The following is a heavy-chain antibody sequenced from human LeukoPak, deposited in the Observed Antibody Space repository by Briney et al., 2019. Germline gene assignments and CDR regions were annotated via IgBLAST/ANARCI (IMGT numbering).Heavy chain of an antibody. V-gene: IGHV1-69*04. D-gene: IGHD3-10*01. CDR1: GGTFSSYA. CDR2: IIPILGIA. CDR3: AREGVWFGELLPFDY. Sequence: ASVKVSCKASGGTFSSYAISWVRQAPGQGLEWMGRIIPILGIANYAQKFQGRVTSTADKSTSTAYMELSSLRSEDTAVYYCAREGVWFGELLPFDYWGQGTLVTVSS. J-gene: IGHJ4*02.